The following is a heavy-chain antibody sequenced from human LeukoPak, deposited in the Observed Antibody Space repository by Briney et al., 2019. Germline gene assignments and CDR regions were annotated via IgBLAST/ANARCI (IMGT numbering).Heavy chain of an antibody. CDR3: ARDRYTGYDFDY. V-gene: IGHV3-74*01. Sequence: GGSLRLSCAASGFTFSSYWMHWVRQGPGKGLVWASRINSNGRDTSYADSVRGRFTISRDNAKNTLYLQMNSLRAEDTAGYFCARDRYTGYDFDYWGQGTLVTVSS. D-gene: IGHD5-12*01. CDR1: GFTFSSYW. J-gene: IGHJ4*02. CDR2: INSNGRDT.